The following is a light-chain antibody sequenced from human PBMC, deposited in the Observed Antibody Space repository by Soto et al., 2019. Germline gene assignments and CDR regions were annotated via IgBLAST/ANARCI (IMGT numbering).Light chain of an antibody. J-gene: IGKJ1*01. Sequence: DIRMTQSPSTLSASVGDRVTITCRASQSISSWLAWYQQKPGKAPKLLIYDASSLESGVPSRFSGSGSGTEFTLNISSLQPDDFATYYCQQYNSFTWTFGQGTKVEIK. CDR1: QSISSW. CDR2: DAS. CDR3: QQYNSFTWT. V-gene: IGKV1-5*01.